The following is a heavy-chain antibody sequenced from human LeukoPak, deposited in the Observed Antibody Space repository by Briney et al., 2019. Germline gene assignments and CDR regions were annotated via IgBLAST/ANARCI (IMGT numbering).Heavy chain of an antibody. V-gene: IGHV1-46*02. D-gene: IGHD4-23*01. J-gene: IGHJ4*02. Sequence: GASVKVSCKASGYTFNSYYMHWVRQAPGQGLEWVGLISPTGDSTNYAQTFRGRVTITRDTSTNTVYMDLSSLRSEDTAVYYCAREASGGYFDYWGQGTLVIVSS. CDR2: ISPTGDST. CDR1: GYTFNSYY. CDR3: AREASGGYFDY.